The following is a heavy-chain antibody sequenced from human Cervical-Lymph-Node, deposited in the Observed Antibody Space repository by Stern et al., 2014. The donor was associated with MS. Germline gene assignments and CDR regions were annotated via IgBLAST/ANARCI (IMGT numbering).Heavy chain of an antibody. Sequence: QVQLVESGAEVKKPGASVKVSCKASGYTFTSYGISWVRQAPGQGLEWMAWISAYTGNTNYAQKLQGRVTRTTDTSTSTAYMELRSLRSDDTAVYYCARDVTDFWSGSPYYYYGMDVWGQGTTVTVSS. D-gene: IGHD3-3*01. J-gene: IGHJ6*02. CDR3: ARDVTDFWSGSPYYYYGMDV. V-gene: IGHV1-18*04. CDR2: ISAYTGNT. CDR1: GYTFTSYG.